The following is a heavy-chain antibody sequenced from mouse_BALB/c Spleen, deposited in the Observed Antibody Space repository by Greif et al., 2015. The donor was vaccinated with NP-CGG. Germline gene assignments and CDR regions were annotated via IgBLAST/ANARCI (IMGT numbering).Heavy chain of an antibody. J-gene: IGHJ4*01. Sequence: VQLQQSGAELVKPGASVKLSCTASGFNIKATYMHWVKPRPEQGLEWIGRIDPANGNTKYDTKLQGKATITADTSSTTAFLQLSSPTSEGTAVYYCASGDYDGVGAMDYWGQGTSVTVSS. CDR1: GFNIKATY. D-gene: IGHD2-4*01. CDR3: ASGDYDGVGAMDY. V-gene: IGHV14-3*02. CDR2: IDPANGNT.